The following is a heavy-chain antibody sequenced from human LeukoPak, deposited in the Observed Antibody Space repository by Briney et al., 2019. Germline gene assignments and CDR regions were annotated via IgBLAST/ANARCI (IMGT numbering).Heavy chain of an antibody. D-gene: IGHD1-26*01. CDR2: ISAYNGHT. J-gene: IGHJ3*02. CDR3: ARASGRGAFDI. CDR1: GYTCTNYG. V-gene: IGHV1-18*01. Sequence: ASVKVSCKASGYTCTNYGITWLRQAPGQGLEWMGWISAYNGHTNYAQKFQGRVTMTRNTSISTAYMELSSLRSEDTAVYYCARASGRGAFDIWGQGTMVTVSS.